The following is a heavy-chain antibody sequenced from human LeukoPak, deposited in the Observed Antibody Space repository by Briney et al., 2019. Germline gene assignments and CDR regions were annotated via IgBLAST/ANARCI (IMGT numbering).Heavy chain of an antibody. V-gene: IGHV3-74*01. Sequence: GGSLRLSCAASGFTFSSYWMHWVRQAPGKGLVWVSRIKSDGSTRYADSVKGRFTVSRDNAKNTVSLQMNSLRAEDTGVYYCARAPSEIGGYYPEYFRHWGQGTLVTVSS. D-gene: IGHD3-22*01. CDR1: GFTFSSYW. CDR3: ARAPSEIGGYYPEYFRH. J-gene: IGHJ1*01. CDR2: IKSDGST.